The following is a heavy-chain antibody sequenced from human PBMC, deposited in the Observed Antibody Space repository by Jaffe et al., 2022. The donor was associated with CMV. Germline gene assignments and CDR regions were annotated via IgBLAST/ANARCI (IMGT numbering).Heavy chain of an antibody. Sequence: QLQLQESGPGLVKPSETLSLTCTVSGGSISRSSYYWGWIRQPPGKGLEWIGSIFYSGSIKYNPSLKSRVTIAVDTSKNQFSLKLNSATAADTAVYYCARQRVGAETRVTTTDWFDPWGQGTLVTVSS. D-gene: IGHD4-4*01. CDR1: GGSISRSSYY. J-gene: IGHJ5*02. V-gene: IGHV4-39*01. CDR2: IFYSGSI. CDR3: ARQRVGAETRVTTTDWFDP.